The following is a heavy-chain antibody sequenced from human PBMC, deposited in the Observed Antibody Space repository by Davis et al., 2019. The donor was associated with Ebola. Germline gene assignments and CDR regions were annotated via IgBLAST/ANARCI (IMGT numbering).Heavy chain of an antibody. D-gene: IGHD2-15*01. V-gene: IGHV4-39*01. CDR2: IYYSGST. CDR3: ARHQDIVVVVAATASGYFQH. J-gene: IGHJ1*01. CDR1: GGSISSSSYY. Sequence: PSETLSLTCTVSGGSISSSSYYWGWIRQPPGKGLEWIGSIYYSGSTYYNPSLKSRVTISVDTSKNQFSLKLSSVTAADTAVYYCARHQDIVVVVAATASGYFQHWGQGTLVTVSS.